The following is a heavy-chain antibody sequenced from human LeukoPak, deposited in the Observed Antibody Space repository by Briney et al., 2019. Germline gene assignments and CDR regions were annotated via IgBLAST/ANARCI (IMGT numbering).Heavy chain of an antibody. CDR3: ARDSGSYYNY. CDR1: GFTFTDYW. J-gene: IGHJ4*02. CDR2: IRGDGRAT. D-gene: IGHD1-26*01. Sequence: QPGGSMRLSCAASGFTFTDYWMHWVRQAPGKELVWVARIRGDGRATTYADSVKGRFTISRDNAKNSLYLQMNSLRAEDTAVYYCARDSGSYYNYWGQGTLVTVSS. V-gene: IGHV3-74*03.